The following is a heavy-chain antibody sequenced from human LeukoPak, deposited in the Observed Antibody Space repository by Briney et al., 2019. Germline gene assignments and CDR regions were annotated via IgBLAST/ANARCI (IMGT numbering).Heavy chain of an antibody. CDR1: GGSISSGGYS. CDR2: IYHSGST. Sequence: SETLSLTCAVSGGSISSGGYSWSWIRQPPGKGLEWIGYIYHSGSTYYNPSLKSRVTISVDRSKNQFSLKLSSVTAADTAVYYCARAEYSSSWYLGYWGQGTLVAVSS. V-gene: IGHV4-30-2*01. CDR3: ARAEYSSSWYLGY. J-gene: IGHJ4*02. D-gene: IGHD6-13*01.